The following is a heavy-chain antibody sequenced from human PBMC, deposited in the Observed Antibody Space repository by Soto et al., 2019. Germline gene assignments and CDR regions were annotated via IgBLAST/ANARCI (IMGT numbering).Heavy chain of an antibody. CDR3: TTDSPYYDFWSGYPDFDY. J-gene: IGHJ4*02. CDR1: GFTFSNAW. D-gene: IGHD3-3*01. CDR2: IKSKTDGGTT. V-gene: IGHV3-15*01. Sequence: GGSLRLSCAASGFTFSNAWMSWVRQAPGKGLEWVGRIKSKTDGGTTDYAAPVKGRFTISRDDSKNTLYLQMNSLKTEDTAVYYCTTDSPYYDFWSGYPDFDYWGQGTLVTVSS.